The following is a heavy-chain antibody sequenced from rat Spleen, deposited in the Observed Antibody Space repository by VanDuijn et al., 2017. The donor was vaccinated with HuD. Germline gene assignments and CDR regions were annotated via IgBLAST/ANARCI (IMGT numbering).Heavy chain of an antibody. D-gene: IGHD5-1*01. CDR3: ARHSNWGFDY. CDR1: GFTFSNYG. J-gene: IGHJ2*01. Sequence: EVQLVESGGGLVQPGRSLKLSCAASGFTFSNYGMAWVRQAPTKGLEWVATISYDGSSTYYRDSVKGRFTISRDNAKSTLYLQMDSLRSEDTATYYCARHSNWGFDYWGQGVMVTVSS. V-gene: IGHV5-29*01. CDR2: ISYDGSST.